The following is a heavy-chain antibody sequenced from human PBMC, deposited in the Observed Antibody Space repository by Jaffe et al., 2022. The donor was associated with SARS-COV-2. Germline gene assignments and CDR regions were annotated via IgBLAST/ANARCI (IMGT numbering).Heavy chain of an antibody. D-gene: IGHD2-2*01. V-gene: IGHV3-74*03. Sequence: EVQLVESGGGLVQPGGSLTLSCAASGFTFSTYGMFWVRQAPGKGLMWVSRINGGGISTMYADSVRGRFTISRDNAKNTVYLQMDSLRVEDTAVYYCVRELNSSNYHGGYWGQGTLVTVSS. CDR2: INGGGIST. CDR1: GFTFSTYG. CDR3: VRELNSSNYHGGY. J-gene: IGHJ4*02.